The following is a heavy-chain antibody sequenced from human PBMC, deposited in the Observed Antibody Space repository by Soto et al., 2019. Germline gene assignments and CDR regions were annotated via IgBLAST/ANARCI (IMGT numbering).Heavy chain of an antibody. J-gene: IGHJ3*02. V-gene: IGHV3-66*01. D-gene: IGHD6-6*01. CDR2: IYSGGST. Sequence: GGSLRLSCAASGFTVSSNYMSWVRQAPGKGLEWVSVIYSGGSTYYADSVKGRFTISRDNSKNTLYLQMNSLRAEDTAVYYCARDGEYSSSSIGAFDIWGQGTMVTVSS. CDR3: ARDGEYSSSSIGAFDI. CDR1: GFTVSSNY.